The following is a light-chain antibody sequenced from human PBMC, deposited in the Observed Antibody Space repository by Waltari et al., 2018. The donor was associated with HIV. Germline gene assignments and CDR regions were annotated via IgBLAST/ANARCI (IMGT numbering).Light chain of an antibody. J-gene: IGLJ1*01. Sequence: QSVLTQPPSVSGAPGQRVTISCTGSSSNIGAGYHVHWYQQLPGTAPNLLIYGNSNRPSGVPDRFSGSKSGTSASLAITGLQAEDEADYHCQSHDSSLSGYVFGTGTKVTGL. V-gene: IGLV1-40*01. CDR3: QSHDSSLSGYV. CDR1: SSNIGAGYH. CDR2: GNS.